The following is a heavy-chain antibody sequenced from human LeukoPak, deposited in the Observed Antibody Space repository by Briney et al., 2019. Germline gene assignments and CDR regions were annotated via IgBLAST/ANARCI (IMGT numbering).Heavy chain of an antibody. CDR1: GGSISSYY. Sequence: PSETLSLTCTVSGGSISSYYWSWIRQPPGKGLEWIGYIYYSGSTNYNPALKSRVTISVDTSKNQFSLKLSSVTAADTAVYYCAREVDGYNYGYFDYWGQGTLVTVSS. CDR3: AREVDGYNYGYFDY. D-gene: IGHD5-24*01. J-gene: IGHJ4*02. CDR2: IYYSGST. V-gene: IGHV4-59*01.